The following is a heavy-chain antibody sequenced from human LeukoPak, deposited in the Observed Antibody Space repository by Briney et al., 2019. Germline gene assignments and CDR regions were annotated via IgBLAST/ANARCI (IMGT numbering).Heavy chain of an antibody. V-gene: IGHV1-8*02. CDR2: MNPNSGNT. J-gene: IGHJ1*01. Sequence: GASVKVSCKASGYTFTSYDINWVRQATGQGLEWMGWMNPNSGNTGYAQKLQGRVTMTTDTSTSTAYMELRSLRSDDTAVYYCAREGESAAAGTETSAGEYFQHWGQGTLVTVSS. CDR1: GYTFTSYD. D-gene: IGHD6-13*01. CDR3: AREGESAAAGTETSAGEYFQH.